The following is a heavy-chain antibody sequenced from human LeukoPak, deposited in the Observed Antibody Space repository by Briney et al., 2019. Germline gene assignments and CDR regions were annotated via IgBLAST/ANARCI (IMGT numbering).Heavy chain of an antibody. CDR3: ARIEADYDILTGGPYNWFDP. J-gene: IGHJ5*02. D-gene: IGHD3-9*01. V-gene: IGHV1-69*13. CDR2: IIPIFGTA. Sequence: ASVKVSCKASGGTFSSYAISWVRQAPGQGLEWMGGIIPIFGTANYAQKFQGRVTITADESTSTAYMELSSLRSEDTAVYYCARIEADYDILTGGPYNWFDPWGQGTLVTVPS. CDR1: GGTFSSYA.